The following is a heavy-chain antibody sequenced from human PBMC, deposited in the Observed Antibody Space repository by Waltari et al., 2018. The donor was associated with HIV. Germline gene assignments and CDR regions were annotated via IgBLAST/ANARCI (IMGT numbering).Heavy chain of an antibody. D-gene: IGHD1-26*01. V-gene: IGHV3-9*01. Sequence: TFDDYTMHWVRQAPGKGLEWVSGISWNSGTAGYADSVKGRFTISRDNAKNSLYLQMNSLRVEDTALYYCAKGAYSGSYRGYFDYWGQGTLVTVSS. J-gene: IGHJ4*02. CDR3: AKGAYSGSYRGYFDY. CDR2: ISWNSGTA. CDR1: TFDDYT.